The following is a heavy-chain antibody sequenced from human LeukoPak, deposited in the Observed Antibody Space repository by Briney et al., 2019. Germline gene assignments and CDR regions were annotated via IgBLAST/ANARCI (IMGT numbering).Heavy chain of an antibody. V-gene: IGHV5-51*01. CDR1: GYSFTSYW. CDR2: IYPGDSDT. J-gene: IGHJ6*02. CDR3: ARQDGYSSGPGSGMDV. D-gene: IGHD6-19*01. Sequence: GESLKISCKGSGYSFTSYWIGWVRQMPGKGLEWMGIIYPGDSDTRYSPSFQGQVTISADKSISTAYLQWSSVKASDTAMYYCARQDGYSSGPGSGMDVWGQGTTVTVSS.